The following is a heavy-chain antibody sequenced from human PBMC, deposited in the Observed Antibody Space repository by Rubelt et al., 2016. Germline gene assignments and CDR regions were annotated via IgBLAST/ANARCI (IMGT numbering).Heavy chain of an antibody. D-gene: IGHD3-10*01. J-gene: IGHJ4*02. CDR1: GFTFSSYW. V-gene: IGHV3-74*02. Sequence: VQLVESGGGFVQPGGSLRLSCAASGFTFSSYWLHWVRQAPGKGLVWVSRIDSVGSSTSYAASVKRRFTISRDNAKNTLYLQMNSLSAEDTAVYYCARVVYGSGDYWGQGTLVTVSS. CDR3: ARVVYGSGDY. CDR2: IDSVGSST.